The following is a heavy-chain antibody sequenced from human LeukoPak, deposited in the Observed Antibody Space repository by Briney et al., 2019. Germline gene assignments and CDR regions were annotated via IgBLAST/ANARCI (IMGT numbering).Heavy chain of an antibody. CDR1: GYRFTSYW. Sequence: PGESLKISCKGSGYRFTSYWIGWVRQMPGKGLEWMGIIYPGDSDTRYSPSFQGQVTISADKSISTAYLQWSSLKASDTAMYYCARHARTQVRYSSSFHYYMDVWGKGTTVTVSS. CDR3: ARHARTQVRYSSSFHYYMDV. V-gene: IGHV5-51*01. D-gene: IGHD6-6*01. J-gene: IGHJ6*03. CDR2: IYPGDSDT.